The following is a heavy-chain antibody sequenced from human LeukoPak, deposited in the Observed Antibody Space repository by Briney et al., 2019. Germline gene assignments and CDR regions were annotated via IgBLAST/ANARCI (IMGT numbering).Heavy chain of an antibody. V-gene: IGHV3-30*18. J-gene: IGHJ6*02. CDR3: AKEWLRSPRYYYYGMDV. D-gene: IGHD5-12*01. CDR2: ISYDGSNK. Sequence: GRSLRPSCAASGFTFSSYGMHWVRQAPGKGLEWVAVISYDGSNKYYADSVKGRFTISRDNSKNTLYLQMNSLRAEDTAVYYCAKEWLRSPRYYYYGMDVWGQGTTVTVSS. CDR1: GFTFSSYG.